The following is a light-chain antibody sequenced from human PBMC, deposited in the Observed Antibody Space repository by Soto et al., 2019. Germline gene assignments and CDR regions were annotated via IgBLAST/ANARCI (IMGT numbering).Light chain of an antibody. CDR2: AAS. CDR1: QSISNY. CDR3: QQTYNNPYT. Sequence: DIQMTQFPSSLSASVGDRVTITCRASQSISNYLNWYRQRPGKAPELLIFAASTLQRGAPSRFSGSGTGSDFTLTINSLQPEEFSTYFRQQTYNNPYTLGQGSNLDIK. V-gene: IGKV1-39*01. J-gene: IGKJ2*01.